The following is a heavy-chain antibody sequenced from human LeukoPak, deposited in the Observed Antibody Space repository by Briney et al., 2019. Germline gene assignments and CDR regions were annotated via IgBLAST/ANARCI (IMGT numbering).Heavy chain of an antibody. CDR1: GGSISSYY. CDR3: ARVSGYDWESFYDY. V-gene: IGHV4-59*01. CDR2: VYYTGST. Sequence: SETLSLTCTVSGGSISSYYWSWVRQPPGKGLEWIGFVYYTGSTNYNPSLKSRVTISVDTSKNQFSLKLRSVTAADTAVYYCARVSGYDWESFYDYWGQGTLVTVSS. D-gene: IGHD5-12*01. J-gene: IGHJ4*02.